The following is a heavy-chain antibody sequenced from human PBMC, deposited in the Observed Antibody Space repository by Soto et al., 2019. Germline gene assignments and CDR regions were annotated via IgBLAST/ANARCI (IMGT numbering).Heavy chain of an antibody. CDR3: THSDVFVDHYYALDV. V-gene: IGHV2-5*02. Sequence: QITLKESGPTLVKPTKTLTLTCTFSGFSLTTSGVSVGLIRQPPGKALEWLTLIYWEDEKRYRPSLKNRLTITKDTSKTQGVLTMTNMDHLDTAAYYCTHSDVFVDHYYALDVWGQGTTVTVSS. J-gene: IGHJ6*02. D-gene: IGHD5-12*01. CDR2: IYWEDEK. CDR1: GFSLTTSGVS.